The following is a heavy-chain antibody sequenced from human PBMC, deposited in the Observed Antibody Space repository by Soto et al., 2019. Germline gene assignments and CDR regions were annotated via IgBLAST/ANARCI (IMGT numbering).Heavy chain of an antibody. CDR2: ISSSSSSTI. CDR1: GFTFSSYS. Sequence: GGSLRLSCAASGFTFSSYSMNWVRQAPGKGLEWVSYISSSSSSTIYYADSVKGRFTIYRDNTKNSLYLQMNSLRDEDTAVYYCARDVVVTAMGDYWGQGTLVTVSS. CDR3: ARDVVVTAMGDY. J-gene: IGHJ4*02. D-gene: IGHD2-21*02. V-gene: IGHV3-48*02.